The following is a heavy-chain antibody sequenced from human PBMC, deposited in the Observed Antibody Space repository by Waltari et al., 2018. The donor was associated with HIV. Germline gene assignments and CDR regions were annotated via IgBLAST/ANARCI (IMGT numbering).Heavy chain of an antibody. Sequence: QVQLVQSGSGLKKRGDSVKVSCKASGYPFTKYAMNWLRQAPGHGLEWMGWINTNTGNPTYAQGFTGRYVFSLDTSVSTAYLQISYLKAEDTAVYYCARIPPSRSHPYSYYDMDVWGQGTTVTVSS. V-gene: IGHV7-4-1*02. CDR3: ARIPPSRSHPYSYYDMDV. J-gene: IGHJ6*02. D-gene: IGHD4-4*01. CDR1: GYPFTKYA. CDR2: INTNTGNP.